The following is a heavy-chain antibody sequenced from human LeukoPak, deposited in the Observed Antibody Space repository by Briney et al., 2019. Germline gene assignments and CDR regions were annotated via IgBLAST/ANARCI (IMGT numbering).Heavy chain of an antibody. J-gene: IGHJ4*02. CDR2: ISGSGGST. CDR1: GFTFSSYA. CDR3: AKDRAHYYGSGSHFDY. V-gene: IGHV3-23*01. Sequence: GGSLRLSCAASGFTFSSYAMSWVRQAPGKGLEWVSAISGSGGSTYYADSVKGRFTISRDNSKNTLYLQTNSLRAEDTAVYYCAKDRAHYYGSGSHFDYWGQGTLVTVSS. D-gene: IGHD3-10*01.